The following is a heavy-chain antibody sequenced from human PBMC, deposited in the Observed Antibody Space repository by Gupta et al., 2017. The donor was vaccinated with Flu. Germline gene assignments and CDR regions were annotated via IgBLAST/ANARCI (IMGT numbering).Heavy chain of an antibody. CDR2: ISGSGRST. Sequence: MGWVRQAPGKGLEWVSSISGSGRSTYYADSVKGRFTISRDNSKNTLSLQMNSLRGDDTAVYYCANPPGGGYDYVVDYWGQGTLVTVSS. D-gene: IGHD3-16*01. V-gene: IGHV3-23*01. CDR3: ANPPGGGYDYVVDY. J-gene: IGHJ4*02.